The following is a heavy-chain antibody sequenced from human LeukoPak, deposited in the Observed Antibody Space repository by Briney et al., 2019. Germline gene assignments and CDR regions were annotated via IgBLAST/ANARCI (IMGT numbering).Heavy chain of an antibody. CDR1: GFTFTNYA. CDR2: ISYDGSYK. V-gene: IGHV3-30*04. D-gene: IGHD3-10*01. Sequence: GGSLRLSCAASGFTFTNYAMDWVRQAPGKGLEWVAGISYDGSYKYYADSVKGRFPISRDNSKNTLYLQMSSLRAEDTAVYYCARVRYYVSGSYSGDYYYYMDVWGKGTTVTISS. J-gene: IGHJ6*03. CDR3: ARVRYYVSGSYSGDYYYYMDV.